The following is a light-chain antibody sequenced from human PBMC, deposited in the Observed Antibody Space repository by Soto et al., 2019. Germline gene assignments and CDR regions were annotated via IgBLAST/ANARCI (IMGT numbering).Light chain of an antibody. J-gene: IGKJ5*01. CDR1: QSVSSN. Sequence: EILMPQSPATLSVSPGERATLSCRASQSVSSNLAWYQQKPGQAPRLLIYGASTRATGIPARFSGSGSGTEFTLTISSMQSEDFAVYYCQQYNNWPSITFGQGTRL. CDR3: QQYNNWPSIT. V-gene: IGKV3-15*01. CDR2: GAS.